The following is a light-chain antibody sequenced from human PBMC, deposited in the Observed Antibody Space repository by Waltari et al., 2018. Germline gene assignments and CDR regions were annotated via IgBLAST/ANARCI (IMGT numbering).Light chain of an antibody. V-gene: IGLV4-69*01. CDR2: VNSDGSH. CDR1: SGHSSNV. J-gene: IGLJ3*02. CDR3: QTGGHGTWV. Sequence: QLVLTQSPSVSASLGASVKLTCTLSSGHSSNVIAWLQQQPEKGPRYLMKVNSDGSHSKGDKSPDRVSGSSSGAEHYLTISSLQSEEEADYYCQTGGHGTWVFGGGTKLTVL.